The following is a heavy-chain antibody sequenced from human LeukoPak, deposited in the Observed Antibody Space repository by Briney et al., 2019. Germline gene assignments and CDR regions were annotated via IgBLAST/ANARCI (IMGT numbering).Heavy chain of an antibody. V-gene: IGHV1-2*02. CDR2: INPKSGGT. CDR1: GYTFTGYY. Sequence: ASVKVSCKASGYTFTGYYMHWVRQAPGQGLEWMGWINPKSGGTNYAQKFQGRVTMTRDTSISTAYMKMSRLRSDDTAVYYCARNLWFGESSDAFDMWGQGTMVTVSS. D-gene: IGHD3-10*01. CDR3: ARNLWFGESSDAFDM. J-gene: IGHJ3*02.